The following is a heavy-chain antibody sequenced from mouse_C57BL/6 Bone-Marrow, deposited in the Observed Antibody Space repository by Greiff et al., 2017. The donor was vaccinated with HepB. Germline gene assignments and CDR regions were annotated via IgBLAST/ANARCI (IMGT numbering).Heavy chain of an antibody. CDR1: GYAFTNYL. Sequence: QVQLKESGAELVRPGTSVKVSCKASGYAFTNYLIEWVKQRPGQGLEWIGVINPGSGGTNYNEKFKGKATLTADKSSSTAYMQLSSLTSEDSAVYFCARDDYYVDYWGQGTTLTVSS. J-gene: IGHJ2*01. V-gene: IGHV1-54*01. D-gene: IGHD2-4*01. CDR2: INPGSGGT. CDR3: ARDDYYVDY.